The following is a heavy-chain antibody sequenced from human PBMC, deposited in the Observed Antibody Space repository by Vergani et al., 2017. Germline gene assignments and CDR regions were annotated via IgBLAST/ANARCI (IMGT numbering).Heavy chain of an antibody. CDR3: ARALFSSSSWYFPGY. V-gene: IGHV1-69*13. CDR2: IIPIFGTA. D-gene: IGHD6-13*01. Sequence: QVQLVQSGAEVKKPGASVKVSCKASGYTFTSYGISWVRQAPGQGLEWMGGIIPIFGTANYAQKFQGRVTITADESTSTAYMELSSLRSEDTAVYYCARALFSSSSWYFPGYWGQGTLVTVSS. J-gene: IGHJ4*02. CDR1: GYTFTSYG.